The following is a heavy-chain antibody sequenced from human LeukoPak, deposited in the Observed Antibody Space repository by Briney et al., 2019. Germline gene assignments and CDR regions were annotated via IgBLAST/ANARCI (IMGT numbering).Heavy chain of an antibody. D-gene: IGHD2-2*01. CDR2: TNPSTGGT. V-gene: IGHV1-2*02. CDR3: ARGGGFCSITTCHEFDH. CDR1: GYTFTGSY. J-gene: IGHJ4*02. Sequence: ASVKVSCKTSGYTFTGSYLYWGRQVPGQGLEWMWWTNPSTGGTKSAQQFEGRVTMTRDTSNTTGYLELRILRLDDTATYYCARGGGFCSITTCHEFDHWGQGTLVIVSS.